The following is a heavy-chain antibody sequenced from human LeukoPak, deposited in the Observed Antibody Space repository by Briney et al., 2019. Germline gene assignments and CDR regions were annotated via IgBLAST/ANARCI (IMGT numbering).Heavy chain of an antibody. CDR3: ARARYCSSTSCRDAFDI. J-gene: IGHJ3*02. D-gene: IGHD2-2*01. Sequence: YNGNTNYAQKLQGRVTMTTDTSTSTAYMELRSLRSDDTAVYYCARARYCSSTSCRDAFDIWGQGTMVTVSS. V-gene: IGHV1-18*01. CDR2: YNGNT.